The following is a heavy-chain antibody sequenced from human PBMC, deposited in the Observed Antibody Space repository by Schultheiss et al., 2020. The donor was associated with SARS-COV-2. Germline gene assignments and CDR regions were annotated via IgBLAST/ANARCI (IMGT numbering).Heavy chain of an antibody. Sequence: GGSLRLSCAASGFTFSSYSMNWVRQAPGKGLEWAAVISYDGSNKYYADSVKGRFTISRDNSKNTLYLQMNSLRAEDTAVYYCAKATLTGAPFDYWGQGTLVTVSS. J-gene: IGHJ4*02. CDR2: ISYDGSNK. V-gene: IGHV3-30*18. CDR3: AKATLTGAPFDY. D-gene: IGHD7-27*01. CDR1: GFTFSSYS.